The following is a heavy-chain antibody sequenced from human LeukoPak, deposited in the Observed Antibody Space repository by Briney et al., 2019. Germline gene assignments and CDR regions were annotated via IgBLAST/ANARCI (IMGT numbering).Heavy chain of an antibody. Sequence: SGGSLRLSCAASGFTFSSYSMNWVRQAPGKGLEWVSSISSSSSYIYYADSVKGRFTISRDNAKNSPYLQMNSLRAEDTAVYYCARDSSGPENYWGQGTLVTVSS. CDR1: GFTFSSYS. V-gene: IGHV3-21*01. D-gene: IGHD3-22*01. CDR2: ISSSSSYI. CDR3: ARDSSGPENY. J-gene: IGHJ4*02.